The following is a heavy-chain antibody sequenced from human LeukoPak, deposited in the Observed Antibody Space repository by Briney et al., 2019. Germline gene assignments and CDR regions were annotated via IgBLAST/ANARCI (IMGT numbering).Heavy chain of an antibody. J-gene: IGHJ6*03. Sequence: PSETLSLTCTVSGGSISSSSYYWGWIRQPPGKGLEWIGSIYYSGSTYYNPSLKSRVTISVDTSKNQFSLKLSSVTAADTAVYYCARVLVPAANYYYYYMDVWGKGTTVTVS. CDR1: GGSISSSSYY. V-gene: IGHV4-39*01. D-gene: IGHD2-2*01. CDR2: IYYSGST. CDR3: ARVLVPAANYYYYYMDV.